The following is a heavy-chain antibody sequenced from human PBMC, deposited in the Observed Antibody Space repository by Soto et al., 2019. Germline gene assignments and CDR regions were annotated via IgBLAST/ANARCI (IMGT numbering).Heavy chain of an antibody. D-gene: IGHD3-22*01. Sequence: SETLSLTCNVSGASMSRGAYLWGWIRQSPGKGLEWIGSYYYSGMTYYNPSLKSRVTVSVDTSKNHFSLKLTSVIAADTAVYYCVRSQPAYYDSSGFPGATMRFDPWGRGTLVTVSS. CDR3: VRSQPAYYDSSGFPGATMRFDP. J-gene: IGHJ5*02. V-gene: IGHV4-39*02. CDR1: GASMSRGAYL. CDR2: YYYSGMT.